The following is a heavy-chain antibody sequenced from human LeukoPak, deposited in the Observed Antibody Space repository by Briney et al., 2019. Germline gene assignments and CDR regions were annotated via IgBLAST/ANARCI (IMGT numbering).Heavy chain of an antibody. Sequence: PSETLSLTCTVSGGSINSYYWSWIRQPAGKGLEWIGRIYISGSTNYNPSLKSRVTMSLDTSKNQFSLKLSSVTAADTAVYYCARGQGQQLTTIFDYWGQGTLVTVSS. CDR3: ARGQGQQLTTIFDY. CDR1: GGSINSYY. V-gene: IGHV4-4*07. D-gene: IGHD6-13*01. J-gene: IGHJ4*02. CDR2: IYISGST.